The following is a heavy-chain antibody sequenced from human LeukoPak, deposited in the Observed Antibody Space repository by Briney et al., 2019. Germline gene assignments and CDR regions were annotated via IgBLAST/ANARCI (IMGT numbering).Heavy chain of an antibody. CDR3: ARSHDHLWGNYPDY. CDR1: GGSISSGGYS. J-gene: IGHJ4*02. D-gene: IGHD3-16*02. CDR2: IHHDGRI. V-gene: IGHV4-30-2*01. Sequence: SETLSLTCAVSGGSISSGGYSWNWVRQPPGKGLEWIGEIHHDGRINYNPSLKSRVTLSVDKSKNQFSLRLNSVTAADTAMYYCARSHDHLWGNYPDYWGQGTLVTVSS.